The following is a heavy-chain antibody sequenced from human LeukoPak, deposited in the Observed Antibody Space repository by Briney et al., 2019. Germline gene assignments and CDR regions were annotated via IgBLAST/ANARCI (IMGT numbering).Heavy chain of an antibody. D-gene: IGHD2-15*01. CDR2: IDNDGSDT. Sequence: GGSLRLSCAASGFTFNTYWLHCVRQAPGKGLVWVSRIDNDGSDTIYADSVKCRFTISRDNAKSTLYLQMNSLKAEDTAVYYCARGGYHHGFDIWGQGTMVTVSS. J-gene: IGHJ3*02. CDR1: GFTFNTYW. V-gene: IGHV3-74*01. CDR3: ARGGYHHGFDI.